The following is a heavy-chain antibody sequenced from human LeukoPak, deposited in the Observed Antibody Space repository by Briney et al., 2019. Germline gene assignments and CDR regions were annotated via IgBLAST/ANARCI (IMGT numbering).Heavy chain of an antibody. CDR1: GGSISNSSYY. D-gene: IGHD3-10*01. Sequence: PSETLSLTCSVSGGSISNSSYYWGWIRQPPGKGLEWIGSIYYSVRTYYNPSLKSRVTISVDTSKNQFSLKLSSVTAADTAVYYCARVRFGSGSLYYYYYYMDVWGKGTTVTISS. V-gene: IGHV4-39*07. CDR2: IYYSVRT. J-gene: IGHJ6*03. CDR3: ARVRFGSGSLYYYYYYMDV.